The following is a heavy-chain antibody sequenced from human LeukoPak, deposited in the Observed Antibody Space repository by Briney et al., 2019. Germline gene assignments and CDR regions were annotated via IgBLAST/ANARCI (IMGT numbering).Heavy chain of an antibody. J-gene: IGHJ4*02. CDR3: ARSFGDPGIDY. CDR1: GFTFSNYA. V-gene: IGHV3-64*04. Sequence: PGGSLRLSCSAYGFTFSNYAMHWVRQAPGKGLEYVSAIGTNGRRTYYADSVKGRFTISRDNAKNTLYLQMNSLRAEDTAVYYCARSFGDPGIDYWGQGTLVTVSS. CDR2: IGTNGRRT. D-gene: IGHD4-17*01.